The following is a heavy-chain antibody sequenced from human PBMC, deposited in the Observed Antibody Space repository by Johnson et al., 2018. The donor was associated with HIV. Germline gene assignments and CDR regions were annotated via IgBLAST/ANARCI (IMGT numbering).Heavy chain of an antibody. J-gene: IGHJ3*02. CDR2: IYSGGST. CDR3: ARDHIRGYDSPNDAFDI. CDR1: GFTFSSYA. V-gene: IGHV3-66*02. Sequence: VQLVESGGGLVQPGGSLRLSCAASGFTFSSYAMSWVRQAPGKGLEWVSVIYSGGSTYYADSVKGRFTISRDNSKNTLYLQMNSLRAEDTAVYYCARDHIRGYDSPNDAFDIWGQGTMVTVSS. D-gene: IGHD3-22*01.